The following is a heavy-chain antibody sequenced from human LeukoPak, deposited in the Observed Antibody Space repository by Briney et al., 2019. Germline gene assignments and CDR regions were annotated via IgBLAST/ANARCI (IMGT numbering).Heavy chain of an antibody. CDR2: IYSDNT. V-gene: IGHV3-66*03. Sequence: PGGSLRLSCTVSGFTVSTNSMSWVRQAPGKGLEWVSFIYSDNTHYADSVKGRFTISRDNSKNTLYLQMNSLRAEDTAVYYCAKDVEYYYNWFDPWGQGTLVTVSS. CDR1: GFTVSTNS. J-gene: IGHJ5*02. CDR3: AKDVEYYYNWFDP. D-gene: IGHD2/OR15-2a*01.